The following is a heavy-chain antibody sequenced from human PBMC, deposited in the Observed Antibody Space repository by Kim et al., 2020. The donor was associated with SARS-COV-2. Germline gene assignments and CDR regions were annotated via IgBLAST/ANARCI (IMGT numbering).Heavy chain of an antibody. CDR1: GFTFSSYG. CDR3: AKGLISESGTDY. D-gene: IGHD3-16*01. CDR2: ISYDGSNK. V-gene: IGHV3-30*18. J-gene: IGHJ4*02. Sequence: EGSLRLSCAASGFTFSSYGMHWVRQAPGKGLEWVAVISYDGSNKYYADSVKGRFTISRDNSKNTLYLQMNSLRAEDTAVYYCAKGLISESGTDYWGQGTLVTVSS.